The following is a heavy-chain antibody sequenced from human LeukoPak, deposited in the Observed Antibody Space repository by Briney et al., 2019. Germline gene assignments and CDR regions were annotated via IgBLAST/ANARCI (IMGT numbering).Heavy chain of an antibody. CDR1: GGSISSSSYY. Sequence: SETLSLTCTVSGGSISSSSYYWGWIRQPPGKGLEGIGSIYYSGSTYYNPSLKSRVTISVDTSKNQFSLKLSSVTAADTAVYYCARHSIAAADLNWFDPWGQGTLVTVSS. CDR3: ARHSIAAADLNWFDP. J-gene: IGHJ5*02. CDR2: IYYSGST. D-gene: IGHD6-13*01. V-gene: IGHV4-39*01.